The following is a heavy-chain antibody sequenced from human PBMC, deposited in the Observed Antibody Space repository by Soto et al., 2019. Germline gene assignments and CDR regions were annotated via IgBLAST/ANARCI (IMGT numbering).Heavy chain of an antibody. D-gene: IGHD6-6*01. J-gene: IGHJ6*02. CDR1: GYTFTGYY. V-gene: IGHV1-2*02. CDR3: AREVIAARPFLRYYYGMDV. Sequence: ASVKVSCKASGYTFTGYYMHWLRESAGQGLEWMGWINPNSGGTNYAQKFQGRVTMTRDTSISTAYMELSRLRSDDTAVYYCAREVIAARPFLRYYYGMDVWGQGTTVTVSS. CDR2: INPNSGGT.